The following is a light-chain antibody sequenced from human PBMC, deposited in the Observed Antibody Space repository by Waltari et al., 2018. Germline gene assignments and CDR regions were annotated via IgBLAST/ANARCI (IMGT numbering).Light chain of an antibody. CDR3: QQRITWPPIT. J-gene: IGKJ5*01. Sequence: EVVLTQSPATLSLSPGERATLSCSASQSVGVFLAWYQQKPGQAPRLLIYDASNRATGIPARFSGSVSGTDFTLTISSLEPEDSAVYYCQQRITWPPITFGQGTRLEIK. CDR2: DAS. CDR1: QSVGVF. V-gene: IGKV3-11*01.